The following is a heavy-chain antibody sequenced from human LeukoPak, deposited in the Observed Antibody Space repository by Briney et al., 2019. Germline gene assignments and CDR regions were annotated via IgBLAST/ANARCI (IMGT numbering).Heavy chain of an antibody. D-gene: IGHD3-16*01. Sequence: PSETLSLTCTVSGYYIRSGFYWGWIRQPPGKGLEWIGGIYNSGTTYYNPALKSRVTVSVDTSKNQFSLELTSVTVADTAVYLCARGGRFGGSVSHYGMDVWGQGTTVTVSS. J-gene: IGHJ6*02. CDR1: GYYIRSGFY. V-gene: IGHV4-38-2*02. CDR2: IYNSGTT. CDR3: ARGGRFGGSVSHYGMDV.